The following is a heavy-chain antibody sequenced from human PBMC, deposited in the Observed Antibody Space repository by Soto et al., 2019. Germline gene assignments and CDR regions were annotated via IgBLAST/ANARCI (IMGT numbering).Heavy chain of an antibody. CDR1: GFTFSSYD. CDR3: ARYCSSTSCPPPYGMDF. J-gene: IGHJ6*02. D-gene: IGHD2-2*01. Sequence: GGSLRLSCAASGFTFSSYDMHWVRQATGKGLEWVSAIGTAGDTYYPGSVKGRFTISRENAKNSLYLQMNSLRAGDTAVYYCARYCSSTSCPPPYGMDFGGQGATVTVXS. CDR2: IGTAGDT. V-gene: IGHV3-13*01.